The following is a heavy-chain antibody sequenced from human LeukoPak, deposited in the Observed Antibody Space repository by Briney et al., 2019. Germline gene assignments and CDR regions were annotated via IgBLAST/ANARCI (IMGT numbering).Heavy chain of an antibody. D-gene: IGHD2-15*01. J-gene: IGHJ4*02. CDR2: IYYSGST. CDR1: GGSISSSSYY. V-gene: IGHV4-39*01. Sequence: SETLSLTCTVSGGSISSSSYYWGWIRQPPGKGLEWIGSIYYSGSTYYNPSLKSRVTISVDTSKNQLSLKLSFVTAADTAVYYCASAAQTLGYCSGGSCYSSRPFDYWGQGTLVTVSS. CDR3: ASAAQTLGYCSGGSCYSSRPFDY.